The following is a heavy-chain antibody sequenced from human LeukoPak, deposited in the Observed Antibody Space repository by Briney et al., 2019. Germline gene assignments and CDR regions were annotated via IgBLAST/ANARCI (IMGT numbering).Heavy chain of an antibody. D-gene: IGHD6-13*01. CDR1: EFTVSSYY. Sequence: GWSLRLSCAASEFTVSSYYMNWVRQAPGKGLEWVSVIYSGGSTYYADSVKGRFTISRDKSKNTLYHQINSLRAEDTAVYYCAGGARRQQPFDYWGQGTLVTVSS. J-gene: IGHJ4*02. CDR3: AGGARRQQPFDY. V-gene: IGHV3-66*01. CDR2: IYSGGST.